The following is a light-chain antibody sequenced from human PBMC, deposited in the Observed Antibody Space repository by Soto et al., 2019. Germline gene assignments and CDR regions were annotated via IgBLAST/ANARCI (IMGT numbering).Light chain of an antibody. CDR3: SSYRRSSTLVV. CDR1: SSDVGGYNY. J-gene: IGLJ2*01. CDR2: EVT. V-gene: IGLV2-14*01. Sequence: QSALTQPASVSGSPGQSTTISCTGTSSDVGGYNYVSWYQQHPGKAPKLMIYEVTTRPSGVSNRFSGSKSGNTASLTISGLQAEDEADYYCSSYRRSSTLVVFGGGTKLTVL.